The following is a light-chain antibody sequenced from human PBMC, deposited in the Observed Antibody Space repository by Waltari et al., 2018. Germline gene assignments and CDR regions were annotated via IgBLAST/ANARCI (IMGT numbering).Light chain of an antibody. CDR1: TLRSSY. Sequence: SSDLTQDPSVSVALGQTVRITCQGYTLRSSYASWYQQRPGQAPVLVLYGPGTRPSGIPDRFSGSTSGNTASLTITGAQAEDEADYYCHSRETFSTRLFGGGTRLTV. CDR2: GPG. CDR3: HSRETFSTRL. V-gene: IGLV3-19*01. J-gene: IGLJ2*01.